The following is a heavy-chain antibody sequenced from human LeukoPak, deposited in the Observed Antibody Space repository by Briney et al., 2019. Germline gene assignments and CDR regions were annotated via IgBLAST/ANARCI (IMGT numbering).Heavy chain of an antibody. CDR1: GFTFSSYA. CDR3: AMDSGAFDI. D-gene: IGHD2-2*03. V-gene: IGHV3-23*01. J-gene: IGHJ3*02. CDR2: ISGSGGST. Sequence: GGSLRLSCAASGFTFSSYAMSWVRPAPGKGLEWVSAISGSGGSTYYADSVKGRFTISRDNSKNALYLQMNSLRAEDTAVYYCAMDSGAFDIWGQGTMVTVSS.